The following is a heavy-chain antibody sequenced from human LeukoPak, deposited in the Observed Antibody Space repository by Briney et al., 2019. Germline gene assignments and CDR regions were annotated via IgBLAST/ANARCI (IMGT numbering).Heavy chain of an antibody. CDR1: GFTFSNAW. J-gene: IGHJ4*02. V-gene: IGHV3-15*01. CDR2: IKSKTDGGTT. Sequence: PGGSLRLSCAASGFTFSNAWMSWVRQAPGKGLEWVGRIKSKTDGGTTDYAAPVKGRFTISRDDSKNTLYLQMNSLKTEDTAVYYCTTDSTLGYCSGGSCYSEGYWGQGTLVTVSS. D-gene: IGHD2-15*01. CDR3: TTDSTLGYCSGGSCYSEGY.